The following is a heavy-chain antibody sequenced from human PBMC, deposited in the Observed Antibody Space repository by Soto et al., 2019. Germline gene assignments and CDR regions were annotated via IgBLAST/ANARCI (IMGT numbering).Heavy chain of an antibody. CDR2: ISYDGSNK. V-gene: IGHV3-30-3*01. J-gene: IGHJ6*02. CDR1: GFTSSSYA. CDR3: ARVGIDYGGGASSYYYYGMDV. D-gene: IGHD4-17*01. Sequence: GGSLRLSCAASGFTSSSYAMHWVRQAPGKGLEWVAVISYDGSNKYYADSVKGRFTISRDNSKNTLYLQMNSLRAEDTAVYYCARVGIDYGGGASSYYYYGMDVWGQGTTVTVSS.